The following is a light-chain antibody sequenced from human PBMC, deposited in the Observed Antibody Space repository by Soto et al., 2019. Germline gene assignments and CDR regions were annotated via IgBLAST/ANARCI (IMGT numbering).Light chain of an antibody. J-gene: IGLJ1*01. V-gene: IGLV2-11*01. Sequence: PVLTQPRSGSGSPGQSVTISCTGNSSDVGGYNYVSWYQQYPGKAPKVMIYAVTKRPSGVPDRISGSKSGNTASLTISGLQAEDEADYYCCSYAGSYTHYVFGTGTKVTVL. CDR1: SSDVGGYNY. CDR3: CSYAGSYTHYV. CDR2: AVT.